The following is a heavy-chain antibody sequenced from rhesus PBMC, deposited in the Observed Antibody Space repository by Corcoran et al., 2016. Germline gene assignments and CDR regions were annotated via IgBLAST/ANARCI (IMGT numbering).Heavy chain of an antibody. D-gene: IGHD2-21*01. CDR3: ATLVVVAMGGFDY. V-gene: IGHV4-173*01. Sequence: QLQLQESGPGLVKPSETLSLTCAVSGGSIRSNYWSWIRQPPGKGLEWIGLISGSGGSTDYNPSLKSRVTMSTDTSKNQFSLKLSSVTAADTAVYYCATLVVVAMGGFDYWGQGVLVTVSS. CDR2: ISGSGGST. J-gene: IGHJ4*01. CDR1: GGSIRSNY.